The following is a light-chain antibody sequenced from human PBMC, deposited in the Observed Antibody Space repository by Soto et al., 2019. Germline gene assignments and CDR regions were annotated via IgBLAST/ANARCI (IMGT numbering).Light chain of an antibody. CDR1: SSNIGAGYD. Sequence: QLVLTQPPSVSGAPGQRVTISCTGSSSNIGAGYDVHWYQQLPGTAPKLLIYGNSNRPSGVPDRFSGSKSGTSASLAITGLQAEDEADYYCQSYDSSLGGWGVFGGGTKVTVL. CDR3: QSYDSSLGGWGV. V-gene: IGLV1-40*01. CDR2: GNS. J-gene: IGLJ3*02.